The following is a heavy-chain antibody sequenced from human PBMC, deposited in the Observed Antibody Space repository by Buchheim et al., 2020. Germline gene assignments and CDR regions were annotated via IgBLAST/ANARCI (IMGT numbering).Heavy chain of an antibody. CDR1: GFTFSDYY. J-gene: IGHJ4*02. D-gene: IGHD3-22*01. CDR2: ISSSSSYT. V-gene: IGHV3-11*06. Sequence: QVQLVESGGGLVKPGGSLRLSCAASGFTFSDYYMSWIRQAPGKGLEWVSYISSSSSYTNYADSVKGRFTISRDNAKNSLYLQMNSLRAEGTAVYYCARTRTDFDSSGYPIYYFDYWGQGTL. CDR3: ARTRTDFDSSGYPIYYFDY.